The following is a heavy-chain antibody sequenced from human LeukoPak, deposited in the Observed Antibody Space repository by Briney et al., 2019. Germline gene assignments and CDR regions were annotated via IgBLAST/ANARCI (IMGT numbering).Heavy chain of an antibody. J-gene: IGHJ4*02. D-gene: IGHD3-22*01. CDR2: IYYSGST. CDR3: ARAGTYYYDSSGPLPLDY. V-gene: IGHV4-30-4*01. Sequence: SETLSLTCTVSGGSISSGDYYWSWIRQPPGKGLEWIGYIYYSGSTYYNPSLKSRVTISVDTSKNQYSLKLSSVTAADTAVYYCARAGTYYYDSSGPLPLDYWGQGTLVTVSS. CDR1: GGSISSGDYY.